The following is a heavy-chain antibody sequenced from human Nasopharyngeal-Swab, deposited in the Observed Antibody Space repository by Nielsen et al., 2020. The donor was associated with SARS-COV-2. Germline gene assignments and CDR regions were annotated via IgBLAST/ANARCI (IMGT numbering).Heavy chain of an antibody. CDR3: ARDGSLSLLDAFDI. CDR2: IYYSGST. CDR1: GGSISSYY. V-gene: IGHV4-59*01. D-gene: IGHD2-21*01. J-gene: IGHJ3*02. Sequence: SETLSLTCTVSGGSISSYYWSWIRQPPGKGLEWNGYIYYSGSTNYNPSLKSRVTISVDTSKNQFSLKLSSVTAADTAVYYCARDGSLSLLDAFDIWGQGTMVTVSS.